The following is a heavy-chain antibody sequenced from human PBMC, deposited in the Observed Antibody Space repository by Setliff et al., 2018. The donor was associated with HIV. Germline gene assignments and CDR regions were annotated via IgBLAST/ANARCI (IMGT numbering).Heavy chain of an antibody. CDR1: GGSITTDGYY. V-gene: IGHV4-31*03. Sequence: SETLSLTCSVSGGSITTDGYYWSCIRHHPRKGLEWIGYIYHTGKTNYNPSLASRLVMSLDPSKNQFSLKLSSVTAADTAVYYCAGCSGGSCPFDAFDIWGQGTMVTVSS. D-gene: IGHD2-15*01. CDR3: AGCSGGSCPFDAFDI. CDR2: IYHTGKT. J-gene: IGHJ3*02.